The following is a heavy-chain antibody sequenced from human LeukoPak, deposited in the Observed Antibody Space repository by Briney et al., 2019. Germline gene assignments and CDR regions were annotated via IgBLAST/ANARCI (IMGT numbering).Heavy chain of an antibody. CDR3: ARGRQQLVSFDY. D-gene: IGHD6-13*01. J-gene: IGHJ4*02. V-gene: IGHV4-34*01. CDR1: GGSFSGYY. Sequence: SETLSLTCAVYGGSFSGYYWSWIRQPPGKGLEWIGEINHSGSTNYNPSLKSRVTISVDTSKNQFSLKLSPVTAADTAVYYCARGRQQLVSFDYWGQGTLVTVSS. CDR2: INHSGST.